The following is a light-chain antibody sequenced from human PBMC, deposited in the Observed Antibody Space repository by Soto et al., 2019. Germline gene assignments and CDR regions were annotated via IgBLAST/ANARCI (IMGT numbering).Light chain of an antibody. Sequence: QSVLTQPASVSGSPGQSITISCTGASSDVGGYNYVSWYQQHPGKAPKLMIYEVSNRPSGVSNRFSGSTSGNTASLTISGLQAEDEADYYCSSYTTSSRYVFGTGTRSPS. J-gene: IGLJ1*01. CDR1: SSDVGGYNY. CDR3: SSYTTSSRYV. CDR2: EVS. V-gene: IGLV2-14*01.